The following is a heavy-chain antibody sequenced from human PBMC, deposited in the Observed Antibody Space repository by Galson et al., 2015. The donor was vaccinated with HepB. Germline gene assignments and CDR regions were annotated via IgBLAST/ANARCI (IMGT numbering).Heavy chain of an antibody. Sequence: SLRLSCAASGFTFSSYWMHWVRQAPEKGLVWVSRINSDGSSTSYADSVKGRFTISRDNAKNTLYLQMNSLRAEDTAVYYCVARLLHSGGMDVWGQGTTVTVSS. CDR1: GFTFSSYW. J-gene: IGHJ6*02. CDR2: INSDGSST. V-gene: IGHV3-74*01. CDR3: VARLLHSGGMDV. D-gene: IGHD3-10*01.